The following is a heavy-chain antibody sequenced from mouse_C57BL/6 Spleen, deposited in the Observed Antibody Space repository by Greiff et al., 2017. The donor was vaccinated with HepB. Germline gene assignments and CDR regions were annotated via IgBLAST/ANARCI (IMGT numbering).Heavy chain of an antibody. CDR1: GYTFTSYT. Sequence: VQLVESGAELARPGASVKMSCKASGYTFTSYTMHWVKQRPGQGLEWIGYINPSSGYTKYNQKFKDKATLTADKSSSTAYMQLSSLTSEDSAVYYCARGSSDYYAMDYWGQGTSVTVSS. D-gene: IGHD1-1*01. J-gene: IGHJ4*01. CDR3: ARGSSDYYAMDY. V-gene: IGHV1-4*01. CDR2: INPSSGYT.